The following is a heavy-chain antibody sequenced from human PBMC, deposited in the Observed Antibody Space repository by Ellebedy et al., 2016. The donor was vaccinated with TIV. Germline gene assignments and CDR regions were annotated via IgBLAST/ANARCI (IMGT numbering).Heavy chain of an antibody. CDR2: LNPDSGGT. J-gene: IGHJ6*02. CDR3: ARVRRGSSGMDV. D-gene: IGHD3-22*01. Sequence: ASVKVSCKASGYTFTANYIHWVRQAPGQGLEWMGWLNPDSGGTNFAQKFQGRVTMTRDTSVNTVYMELGRLESDDTAVYYCARVRRGSSGMDVWGQGTTVTVS. V-gene: IGHV1-2*02. CDR1: GYTFTANY.